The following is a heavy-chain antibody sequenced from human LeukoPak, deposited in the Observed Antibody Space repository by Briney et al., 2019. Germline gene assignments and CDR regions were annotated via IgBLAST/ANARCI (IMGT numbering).Heavy chain of an antibody. CDR3: ARVLKGAMKTKGLYYMDV. CDR2: MNPNSGNT. V-gene: IGHV1-8*02. Sequence: GGSLKVSCTASGYTFTSYDINWVRQAPGQGLEWVGWMNPNSGNTCYAETVQGRFTISRDTSKSTPYMELSSLRSEDTAVYYCARVLKGAMKTKGLYYMDVWGKGTTVTVSS. J-gene: IGHJ6*03. D-gene: IGHD2-2*01. CDR1: GYTFTSYD.